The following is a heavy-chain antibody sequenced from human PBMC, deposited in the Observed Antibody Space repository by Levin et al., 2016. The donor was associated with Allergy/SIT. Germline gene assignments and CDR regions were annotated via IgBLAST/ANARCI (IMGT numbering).Heavy chain of an antibody. CDR1: GFTFTKAW. CDR3: IKIVTSSTWLFEY. V-gene: IGHV3-15*01. Sequence: GGSLRLSCAASGFTFTKAWLSWVRQAPGKGLEWVGRIKSNADGAATDYAAPVKDRFTISRDDSKNTLYLQMNSLRTEDTAVYYCIKIVTSSTWLFEYWGQGTLVTVSS. D-gene: IGHD6-13*01. J-gene: IGHJ4*02. CDR2: IKSNADGAAT.